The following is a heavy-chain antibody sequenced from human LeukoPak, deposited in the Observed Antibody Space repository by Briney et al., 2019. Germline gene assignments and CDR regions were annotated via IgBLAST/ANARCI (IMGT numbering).Heavy chain of an antibody. CDR2: IYYSGST. D-gene: IGHD4-17*01. CDR3: AGRGYGDYGGSFDY. Sequence: PSETLSLTCTVSGGSLSSYYWSWIRQPPGKGLEWIGYIYYSGSTNYNPSLKSRVTISVDTSKNQFSLKLSSVTAADTAVYYCAGRGYGDYGGSFDYWGQGTLVTVSS. CDR1: GGSLSSYY. V-gene: IGHV4-59*01. J-gene: IGHJ4*02.